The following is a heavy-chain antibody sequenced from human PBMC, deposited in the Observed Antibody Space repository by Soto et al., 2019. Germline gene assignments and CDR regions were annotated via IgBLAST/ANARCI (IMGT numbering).Heavy chain of an antibody. CDR1: GFTFSSYA. CDR2: ISYDGSNK. D-gene: IGHD6-19*01. J-gene: IGHJ3*01. V-gene: IGHV3-30-3*01. CDR3: ARDKEYSSGWYEYAFDL. Sequence: GGSLRLSCAASGFTFSSYAMHWVRQAPGKGLEWVAVISYDGSNKYYADSVKGRFTISRDNSKNTLYLQMNSLRAEDTAVYYCARDKEYSSGWYEYAFDLWGRGTMVTVSS.